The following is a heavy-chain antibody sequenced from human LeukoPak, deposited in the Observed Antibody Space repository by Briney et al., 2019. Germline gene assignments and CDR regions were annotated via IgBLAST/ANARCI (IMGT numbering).Heavy chain of an antibody. J-gene: IGHJ4*02. CDR3: ARNYRPDFDC. CDR1: GDIVSRTSSA. D-gene: IGHD1-7*01. V-gene: IGHV6-1*01. CDR2: TYYRSKLIN. Sequence: SQTLSLTCVLSGDIVSRTSSAWHWIRQSPSRGLEWLVRTYYRSKLINDYAGSVKGRITINPEPSKTQFSLQLNSVTPGDTAIYYRARNYRPDFDCWGQGTLVTVSS.